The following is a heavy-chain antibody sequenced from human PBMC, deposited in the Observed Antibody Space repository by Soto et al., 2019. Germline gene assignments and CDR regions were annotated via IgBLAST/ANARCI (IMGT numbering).Heavy chain of an antibody. D-gene: IGHD2-2*01. Sequence: EVQLVESGGGLVQPGGSLRLSCAASGFTFSSYSMNWVRQAPGKGLEWVSYISSSSSTIYYADSVEGRFTISRDNAKNSLYLQMNSLRDEDTAVYYCARVRTMGYCSSTSCFNWYFDLWGRGTLVTVSS. CDR2: ISSSSSTI. CDR1: GFTFSSYS. V-gene: IGHV3-48*02. J-gene: IGHJ2*01. CDR3: ARVRTMGYCSSTSCFNWYFDL.